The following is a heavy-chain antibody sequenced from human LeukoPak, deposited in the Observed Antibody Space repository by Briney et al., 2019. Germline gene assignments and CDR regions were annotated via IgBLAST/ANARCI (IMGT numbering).Heavy chain of an antibody. V-gene: IGHV1-2*02. CDR2: IYPNSGAT. CDR1: GYTFTGYY. CDR3: GTLLSNGPFDY. Sequence: GASVKVSCKASGYTFTGYYMHWVRHAPEQGLERMGWIYPNSGATKYAQKFQGRVTMTRDTSISTAYMELSGLRSDDTAVYYSGTLLSNGPFDYWGQGRLVTVSS. J-gene: IGHJ4*02.